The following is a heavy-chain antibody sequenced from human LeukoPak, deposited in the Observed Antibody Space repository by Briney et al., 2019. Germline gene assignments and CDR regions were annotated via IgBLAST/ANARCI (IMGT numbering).Heavy chain of an antibody. Sequence: GASLKVSCKASGYTFTSYYMHWVRQAPGQGLEWMGIINPSGGSTSYAQKLQGRVTMTRDMSTSTVYMELSSLRSEDTAVYYCAREGIAAAGSDNWFDPWGQGTLVTVSS. CDR2: INPSGGST. CDR3: AREGIAAAGSDNWFDP. V-gene: IGHV1-46*01. CDR1: GYTFTSYY. D-gene: IGHD6-13*01. J-gene: IGHJ5*02.